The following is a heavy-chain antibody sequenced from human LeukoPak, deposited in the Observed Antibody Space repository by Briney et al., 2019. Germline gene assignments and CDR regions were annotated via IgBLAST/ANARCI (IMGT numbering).Heavy chain of an antibody. J-gene: IGHJ3*02. V-gene: IGHV4-31*03. CDR1: GGSISSGGSY. CDR2: IYYSGST. D-gene: IGHD3-22*01. CDR3: ARDMGLYFYDSSGPDAFDI. Sequence: SETLSLTCTVSGGSISSGGSYWSWIRQHPGKGLEWIGHIYYSGSTYYNPSLKSRVTISVDTSNNQFSLKLSSVTAADTAVYYCARDMGLYFYDSSGPDAFDIWGQGTMVIVSS.